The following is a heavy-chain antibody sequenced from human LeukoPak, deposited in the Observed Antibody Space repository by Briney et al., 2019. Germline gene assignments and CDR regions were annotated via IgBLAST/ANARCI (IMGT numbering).Heavy chain of an antibody. V-gene: IGHV3-23*01. D-gene: IGHD4/OR15-4a*01. CDR3: AKAGLVRGGALDS. CDR2: ITGSGDGT. Sequence: GGSLRLSCAASGFTFSTYAMTWVRQAPGKGLEWVSSITGSGDGTSAADSVTGRFSISRDNSKSTLCLQMNSLRVEDTAVYYCAKAGLVRGGALDSWGQGTLVTVSS. CDR1: GFTFSTYA. J-gene: IGHJ4*02.